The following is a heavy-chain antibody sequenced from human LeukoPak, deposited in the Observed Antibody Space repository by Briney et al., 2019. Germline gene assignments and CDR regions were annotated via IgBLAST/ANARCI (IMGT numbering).Heavy chain of an antibody. J-gene: IGHJ5*02. CDR3: ARDKIVVVVAATTGGWFDP. CDR2: TKQDGSEK. V-gene: IGHV3-7*01. Sequence: QAGGSLRLSCAASGFTFSSYWMSWVRQAPGKGLEWVANTKQDGSEKYYVDSVKGRFTISRDNAKNSLYLQMNSLRAEDTAVYYCARDKIVVVVAATTGGWFDPWGQGTLVTVSS. D-gene: IGHD2-15*01. CDR1: GFTFSSYW.